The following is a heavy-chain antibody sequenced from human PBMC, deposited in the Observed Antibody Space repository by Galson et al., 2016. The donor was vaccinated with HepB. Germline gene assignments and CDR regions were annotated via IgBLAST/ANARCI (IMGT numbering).Heavy chain of an antibody. V-gene: IGHV1-69*13. Sequence: SVKVSCKASGGNFRSETFNWVRQAPGQGLEWMGGIIPLFGAAKYPQKFQDRVTITADEYTTTVYMEVSNLTSEGTAEYYCARDRDNSGLPHRFYGLDVWGQGTTVTVSS. J-gene: IGHJ6*02. CDR2: IIPLFGAA. CDR1: GGNFRSET. CDR3: ARDRDNSGLPHRFYGLDV. D-gene: IGHD6-19*01.